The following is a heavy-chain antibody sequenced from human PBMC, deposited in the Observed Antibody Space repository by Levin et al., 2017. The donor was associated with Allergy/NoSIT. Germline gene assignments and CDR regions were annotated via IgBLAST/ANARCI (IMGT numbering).Heavy chain of an antibody. CDR1: GFTFSNAW. CDR2: IKSKTDGGTT. J-gene: IGHJ4*02. CDR3: TTESNIGSSWELYFDY. V-gene: IGHV3-15*01. Sequence: PGGSLRLSCAASGFTFSNAWMSWVRQAPGKGLEWVGRIKSKTDGGTTDYAAPVKGRFTISRDDSKNTLYLQMNSLKTEDTAVYYCTTESNIGSSWELYFDYWGQGTLVTVSS. D-gene: IGHD6-13*01.